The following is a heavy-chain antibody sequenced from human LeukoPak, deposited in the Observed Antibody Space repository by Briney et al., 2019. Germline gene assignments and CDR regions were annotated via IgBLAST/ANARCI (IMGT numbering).Heavy chain of an antibody. CDR2: ITTSFSTT. Sequence: SVKVSCKASGATFTSYTISWVRQAPGQGLEWWGRITTSFSTTNYAQTVQGRVTITADKATSTAYMELSSLRAEDTAVYYCARDQNYYCSGSNFWFDYWGQGTLVTVSS. CDR1: GATFTSYT. J-gene: IGHJ4*02. CDR3: ARDQNYYCSGSNFWFDY. V-gene: IGHV1-69*08. D-gene: IGHD3-10*01.